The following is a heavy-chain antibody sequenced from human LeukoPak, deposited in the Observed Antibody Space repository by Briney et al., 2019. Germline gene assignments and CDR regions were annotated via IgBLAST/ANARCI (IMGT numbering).Heavy chain of an antibody. Sequence: GASVKVSCKASGYTFTSYYMHWVRQAPGQGLEWMGIINPSGGSTSYAQKFQGRVTMTRDTSTSTVYMELSSLRSEDTAVYYCARDWNYYDSSGYSGYYYYYYMDVWGKGTTVTISS. V-gene: IGHV1-46*01. CDR2: INPSGGST. J-gene: IGHJ6*03. CDR1: GYTFTSYY. D-gene: IGHD3-22*01. CDR3: ARDWNYYDSSGYSGYYYYYYMDV.